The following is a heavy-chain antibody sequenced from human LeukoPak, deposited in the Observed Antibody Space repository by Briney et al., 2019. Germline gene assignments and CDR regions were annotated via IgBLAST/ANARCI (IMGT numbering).Heavy chain of an antibody. J-gene: IGHJ4*02. V-gene: IGHV4-59*08. D-gene: IGHD3-9*01. CDR3: ARHTPSPYDILTGYYWAIDY. CDR1: GGSISSYY. Sequence: SETLSLTCTVSGGSISSYYWSWIRQPPGKGLEWIGYIYYSGSTNYNPSLKSRVTISVDTSKNQFSLKLSSVTAADTAVYYCARHTPSPYDILTGYYWAIDYWGQGTLVTVSS. CDR2: IYYSGST.